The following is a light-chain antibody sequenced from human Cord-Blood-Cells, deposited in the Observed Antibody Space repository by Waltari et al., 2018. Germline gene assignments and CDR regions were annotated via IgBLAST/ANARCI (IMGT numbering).Light chain of an antibody. J-gene: IGLJ1*01. CDR3: AAWDDSLSGYV. CDR2: RNN. Sequence: QSVLTQPPSASGTPGQRVTISCSGSSSNIGSNSVYWYQQLPGTAPKLLSYRNNQRPSGVPDRFSGSKSGTSASLAISGLRSEDEADYYCAAWDDSLSGYVFGTGTKVTVL. V-gene: IGLV1-47*01. CDR1: SSNIGSNS.